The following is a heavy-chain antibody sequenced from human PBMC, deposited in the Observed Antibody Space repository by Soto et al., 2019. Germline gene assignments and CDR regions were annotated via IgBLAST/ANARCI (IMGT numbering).Heavy chain of an antibody. Sequence: QVQLVQSGAEVKKPGSSVKVSCTASGGSLRNSVISWVRQAPAQRLEWMGGVIPILGTANYAQKFQGRDTMTADEATSTAYMDLSSLSPDDTAVYYCARLGHPGHWGPGTLVIVSS. J-gene: IGHJ4*02. V-gene: IGHV1-69*01. CDR2: VIPILGTA. CDR3: ARLGHPGH. CDR1: GGSLRNSV.